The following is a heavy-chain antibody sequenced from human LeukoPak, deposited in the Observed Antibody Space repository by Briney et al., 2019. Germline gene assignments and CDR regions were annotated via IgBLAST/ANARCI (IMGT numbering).Heavy chain of an antibody. CDR1: GFTFSSYA. Sequence: GRSLRLSCAASGFTFSSYAMHWVRQAPGKGLEWVAVISYDGSNKYYADSVKGRFTISRDNSKNTLYLQMNSLRAEDTAVYYCARMGVVPAATIDYWGQGTLVTVSS. J-gene: IGHJ4*02. CDR2: ISYDGSNK. V-gene: IGHV3-30-3*01. CDR3: ARMGVVPAATIDY. D-gene: IGHD2-2*01.